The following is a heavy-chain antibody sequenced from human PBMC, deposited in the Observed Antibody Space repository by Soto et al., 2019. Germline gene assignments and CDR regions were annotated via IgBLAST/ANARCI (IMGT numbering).Heavy chain of an antibody. CDR3: ARQRSAYYFDSSGYPEDAFDI. CDR1: GYSFTSYW. V-gene: IGHV5-10-1*01. D-gene: IGHD3-22*01. CDR2: IDPSDSYT. Sequence: GESLKISCKGSGYSFTSYWISWVRQMPGKGLEWMGRIDPSDSYTNYSPSFQGHVTISADKSISTAYLQWSSLKASDTAMYYCARQRSAYYFDSSGYPEDAFDIWGQGTMVAVSS. J-gene: IGHJ3*02.